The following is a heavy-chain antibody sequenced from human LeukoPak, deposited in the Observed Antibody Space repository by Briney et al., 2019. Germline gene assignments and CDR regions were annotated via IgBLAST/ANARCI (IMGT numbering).Heavy chain of an antibody. D-gene: IGHD4-17*01. V-gene: IGHV1-2*02. Sequence: VASVKVSFKASGYTFTGYYMHWVRQAPGQGLEWMGWINPNTGVTNYAQKFQGRVTLTRDTSTITAYMELTRLRSDDTAMYCCARDRTTVTTGYYGMDVWGQGTTLTVSS. CDR2: INPNTGVT. J-gene: IGHJ6*02. CDR1: GYTFTGYY. CDR3: ARDRTTVTTGYYGMDV.